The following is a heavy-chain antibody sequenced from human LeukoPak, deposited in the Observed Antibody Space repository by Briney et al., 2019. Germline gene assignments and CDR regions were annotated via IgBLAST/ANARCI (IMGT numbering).Heavy chain of an antibody. Sequence: GGSLRLSCAASGFTFTSYGMHGVPQAPGKGLEGVAVISYDGSNQYYADSVTGRFTLARDNANTTQYLQMHSLRAEDTAVYDCAKVVYYGSGSLGGFDYCGQGTLITVSS. J-gene: IGHJ4*02. V-gene: IGHV3-30*18. CDR3: AKVVYYGSGSLGGFDY. CDR1: GFTFTSYG. D-gene: IGHD3-10*01. CDR2: ISYDGSNQ.